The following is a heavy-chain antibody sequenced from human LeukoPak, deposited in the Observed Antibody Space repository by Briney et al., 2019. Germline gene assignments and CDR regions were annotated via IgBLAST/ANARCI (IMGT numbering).Heavy chain of an antibody. CDR2: IYYSGST. CDR3: ASPHCSSTSCYGWFDP. CDR1: GGSLSSRSYY. D-gene: IGHD2-2*01. V-gene: IGHV4-39*01. J-gene: IGHJ5*02. Sequence: SETLTLTCTVSGGSLSSRSYYWRWIRQPPGKGLEWIGSIYYSGSTYYNPSLKSRVTISVDTSKNQFSLELSSVTAADTAVYYCASPHCSSTSCYGWFDPGGQGTLVTVSS.